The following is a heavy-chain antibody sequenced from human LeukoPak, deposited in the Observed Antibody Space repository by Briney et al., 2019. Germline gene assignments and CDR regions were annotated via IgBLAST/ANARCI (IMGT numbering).Heavy chain of an antibody. V-gene: IGHV3-21*01. CDR1: GFTFSSYS. CDR2: IISSSSYI. J-gene: IGHJ3*02. CDR3: ERGGDVRATFDI. D-gene: IGHD3-10*01. Sequence: PGGSLCLSCAASGFTFSSYSMNWVRQAPGKGLEWVSSIISSSSYIYYADSVKGRFTISRDNAKNSLYLQMNRLRAEATAVYYCERGGDVRATFDIWGQGTMVTVSS.